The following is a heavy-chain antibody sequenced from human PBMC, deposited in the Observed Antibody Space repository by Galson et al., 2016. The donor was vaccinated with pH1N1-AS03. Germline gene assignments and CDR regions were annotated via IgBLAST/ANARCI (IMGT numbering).Heavy chain of an antibody. J-gene: IGHJ4*02. D-gene: IGHD6-19*01. CDR3: ARGDPAVADFVY. V-gene: IGHV4-4*07. Sequence: AGKELEWMGRLLPSGTTNYNPSFKSRVTMSMDTSKNQFSLELTSVTAADTAMYYCARGDPAVADFVYWGQGTLVTVSS. CDR2: LLPSGTT.